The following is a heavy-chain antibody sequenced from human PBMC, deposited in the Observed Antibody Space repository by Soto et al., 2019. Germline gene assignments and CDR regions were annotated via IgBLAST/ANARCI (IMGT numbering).Heavy chain of an antibody. CDR3: ARLGGYYQALDS. Sequence: PSETLSLTCTVSGGSIRDYYWGWIRQPPGKGLEWIGYIYYAGTTTYNPSLKSRVTISLDTSKNQFSLKLNSVTAADTAVYYCARLGGYYQALDSWGQGTLVTVSS. V-gene: IGHV4-59*08. CDR2: IYYAGTT. J-gene: IGHJ4*02. CDR1: GGSIRDYY. D-gene: IGHD3-22*01.